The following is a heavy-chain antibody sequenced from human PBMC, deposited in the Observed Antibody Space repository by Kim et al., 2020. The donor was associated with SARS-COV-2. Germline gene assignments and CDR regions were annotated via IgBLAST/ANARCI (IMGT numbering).Heavy chain of an antibody. V-gene: IGHV1-69*01. J-gene: IGHJ4*02. CDR3: ARYNRGLFDY. D-gene: IGHD7-27*01. CDR2: TA. Sequence: TANYAQKFQGRVTTTADESTSTAYMELSSLRSEDTAVYYCARYNRGLFDYWGQGTLVTVSS.